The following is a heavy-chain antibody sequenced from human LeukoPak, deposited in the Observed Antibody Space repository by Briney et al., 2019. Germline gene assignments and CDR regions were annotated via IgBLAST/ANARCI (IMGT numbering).Heavy chain of an antibody. D-gene: IGHD2-21*01. V-gene: IGHV3-23*01. CDR3: ARGSRVISTPFDY. CDR1: GFTFSTYG. CDR2: ITDSGGST. J-gene: IGHJ4*02. Sequence: GGSLRLSCAASGFTFSTYGMSWVRQAPGKGLEWVSTITDSGGSTYYADSVKGRFTISRDNAKNSLYLQMNSLRAEDTAVYYCARGSRVISTPFDYWGQGTLVTVSS.